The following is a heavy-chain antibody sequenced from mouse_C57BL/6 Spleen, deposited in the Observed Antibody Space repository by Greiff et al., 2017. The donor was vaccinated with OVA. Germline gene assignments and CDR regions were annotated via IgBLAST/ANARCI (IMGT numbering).Heavy chain of an antibody. Sequence: EVKLMESGGGLVKPGGSLKLSCAASGFTFSDYGMHWVRQAPEKGLEWVAYISSGSSTIYYADTVKGRFTISRDNAKNTRFLQMTSLRSEDTAMYYCASGTGFAYWGQGTLVTVSA. CDR1: GFTFSDYG. D-gene: IGHD4-1*01. J-gene: IGHJ3*01. V-gene: IGHV5-17*01. CDR3: ASGTGFAY. CDR2: ISSGSSTI.